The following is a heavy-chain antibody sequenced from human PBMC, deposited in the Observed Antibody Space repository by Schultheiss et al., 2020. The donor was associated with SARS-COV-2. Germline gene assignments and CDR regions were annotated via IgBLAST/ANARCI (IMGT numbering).Heavy chain of an antibody. CDR1: GFPFSNYA. CDR2: IWYDGNNK. Sequence: GGSLRLSCAASGFPFSNYAMHWVRQAPGKGLEWVAIIWYDGNNKYYADSVKGRFTISRDNSKTTLYLQMNSLRAEDTAVYYCARDQGGTWYLDYWGQGSLVTVSS. CDR3: ARDQGGTWYLDY. D-gene: IGHD6-25*01. J-gene: IGHJ4*02. V-gene: IGHV3-33*08.